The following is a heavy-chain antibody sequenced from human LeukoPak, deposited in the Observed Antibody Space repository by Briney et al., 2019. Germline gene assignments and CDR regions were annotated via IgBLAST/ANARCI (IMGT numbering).Heavy chain of an antibody. CDR1: GYSISSGYY. CDR2: IYHSGST. CDR3: ARLDGYNYVLGY. J-gene: IGHJ4*02. D-gene: IGHD5-24*01. V-gene: IGHV4-38-2*01. Sequence: KSSETLSLTCAVSGYSISSGYYWAWIRLPPGKGLEWIGSIYHSGSTYYNPSLKSRVTISVDTSKNQFSLKLSSVTAADTAVYYCARLDGYNYVLGYWGQGTLVTVSS.